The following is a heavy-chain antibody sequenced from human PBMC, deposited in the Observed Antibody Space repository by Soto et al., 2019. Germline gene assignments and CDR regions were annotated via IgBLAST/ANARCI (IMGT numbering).Heavy chain of an antibody. CDR1: GFTFSSYG. CDR2: IWYDGSNK. V-gene: IGHV3-33*01. Sequence: VGSLRLSCAASGFTFSSYGMHWVRQAPGKGLEWVAVIWYDGSNKYYADSVKGRFTISRDNSKNTLYLQMNSLRAEYMAVYYCAPLYYYDSSGYSPWSQGTLVTVSS. D-gene: IGHD3-22*01. CDR3: APLYYYDSSGYSP. J-gene: IGHJ5*02.